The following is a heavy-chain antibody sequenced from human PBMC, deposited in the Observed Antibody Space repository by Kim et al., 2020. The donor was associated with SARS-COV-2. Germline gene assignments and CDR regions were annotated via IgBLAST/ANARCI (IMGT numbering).Heavy chain of an antibody. Sequence: SVKVSCKASGGTFNNNAFSWVRQAPGRGLEWLGGTIPIFVTSKSAQKFQDRVTISADESTTTAYMDLSTLRSEAPAENFCARGEVFNSYYNTDLNSGGQ. V-gene: IGHV1-69*13. D-gene: IGHD1-26*01. CDR2: TIPIFVTS. CDR1: GGTFNNNA. CDR3: ARGEVFNSYYNTDLNS. J-gene: IGHJ5*01.